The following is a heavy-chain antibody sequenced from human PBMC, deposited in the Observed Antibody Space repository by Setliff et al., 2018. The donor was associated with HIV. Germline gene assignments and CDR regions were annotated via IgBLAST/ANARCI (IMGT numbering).Heavy chain of an antibody. CDR2: ISYVGSNR. J-gene: IGHJ6*03. D-gene: IGHD3-9*01. Sequence: SCKASGGTFSSHGMHWVRQAPGKGLEWVAVISYVGSNRYYADSVKGRFTISRDNSKNTLYLQMTSLRAEDTAVYYCARDPSAEILTGYKSYYHYMDVWGKGTMVTVSS. V-gene: IGHV3-30*01. CDR3: ARDPSAEILTGYKSYYHYMDV. CDR1: GGTFSSHG.